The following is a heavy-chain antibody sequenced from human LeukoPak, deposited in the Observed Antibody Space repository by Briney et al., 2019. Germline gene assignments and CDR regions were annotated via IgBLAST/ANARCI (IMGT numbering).Heavy chain of an antibody. CDR1: GYTFTSYD. CDR3: ARGTIVVPALHY. CDR2: MNPNSGNT. D-gene: IGHD2-2*01. Sequence: ASVKVSCKASGYTFTSYDINWVRQATGQGLEWMGWMNPNSGNTGYAQKFQGRVTMTRNTSMSTAYMELSSLRSEDTAVYYCARGTIVVPALHYWGQGTLVTVSS. J-gene: IGHJ4*02. V-gene: IGHV1-8*01.